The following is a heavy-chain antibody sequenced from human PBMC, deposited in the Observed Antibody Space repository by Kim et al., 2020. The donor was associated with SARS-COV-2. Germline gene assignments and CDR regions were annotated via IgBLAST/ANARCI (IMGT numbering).Heavy chain of an antibody. CDR2: IYSGDKT. CDR3: ATNLAAAGVV. CDR1: GFTVSSNY. V-gene: IGHV3-66*01. Sequence: GGSLRLSCAASGFTVSSNYMSWLLQAPGKGLEWLSVIYSGDKTYYVESVKGRLTISRDNSKNTLYLQMSSLRVADTAVYYCATNLAAAGVVWGQGTLVTV. D-gene: IGHD6-13*01. J-gene: IGHJ4*02.